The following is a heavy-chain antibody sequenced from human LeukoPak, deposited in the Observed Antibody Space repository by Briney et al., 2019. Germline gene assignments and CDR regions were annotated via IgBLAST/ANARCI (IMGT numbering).Heavy chain of an antibody. V-gene: IGHV4-59*01. D-gene: IGHD3-10*01. Sequence: SETLSLTCTVSGGSISTYYWSWIRQPPGKGLEYIGYIYYSGSTNYNPSLKSRVTISLDTSKNQFSLKLSSVTAADTAVYYCARAERSGVKLDYWGQGTLVTVSS. J-gene: IGHJ4*02. CDR1: GGSISTYY. CDR3: ARAERSGVKLDY. CDR2: IYYSGST.